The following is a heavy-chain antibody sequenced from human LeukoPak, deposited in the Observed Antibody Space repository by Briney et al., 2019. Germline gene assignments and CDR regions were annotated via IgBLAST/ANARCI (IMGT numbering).Heavy chain of an antibody. V-gene: IGHV3-30-3*01. Sequence: GGSLRLSCAASGFTFSSSAMHWVRQAPGGGLEWVAFISYDGNNKYYADSVKGRFTVSRDNGKNSLLLQMNSLRAEDTALYYCARGYSRAAFDIWGQGTVVAVSS. D-gene: IGHD2-15*01. CDR2: ISYDGNNK. CDR1: GFTFSSSA. J-gene: IGHJ3*02. CDR3: ARGYSRAAFDI.